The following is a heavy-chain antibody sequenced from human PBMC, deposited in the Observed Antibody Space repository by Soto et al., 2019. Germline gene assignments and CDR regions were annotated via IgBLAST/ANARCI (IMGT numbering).Heavy chain of an antibody. CDR2: INPSGGST. CDR1: GYTFTSYY. J-gene: IGHJ3*02. CDR3: VRARNTKQWLGPDDAFDI. V-gene: IGHV1-46*01. Sequence: GASVKFSCKASGYTFTSYYMHWVRQAPGQGLEWMGIINPSGGSTSYAQKFQGRVTMTRDTSTSTVYMELSSLRSEDTAVYYCVRARNTKQWLGPDDAFDIWGQGTMVTVSS. D-gene: IGHD6-19*01.